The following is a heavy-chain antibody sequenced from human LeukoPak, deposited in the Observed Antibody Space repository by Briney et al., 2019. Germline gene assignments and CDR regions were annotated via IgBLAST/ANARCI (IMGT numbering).Heavy chain of an antibody. CDR2: IIPIFGTA. Sequence: SVKVSCKASGGTFSSYAISWVRQAPGQGLEWMGGIIPIFGTANYAQKFQGRVTITTDESTSTAYMELSSLRSEDTAVYYCARAPKFWGVIIQAEFDPWGQGTLVTVSS. V-gene: IGHV1-69*05. D-gene: IGHD3-10*01. CDR1: GGTFSSYA. CDR3: ARAPKFWGVIIQAEFDP. J-gene: IGHJ5*02.